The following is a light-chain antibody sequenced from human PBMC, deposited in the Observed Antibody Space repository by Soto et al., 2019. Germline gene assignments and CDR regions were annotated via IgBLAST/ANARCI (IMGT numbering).Light chain of an antibody. J-gene: IGKJ5*01. CDR3: QQYDNSIT. Sequence: EIVLTQSPGTLSLSPGETATLSCRASQSVSSNNLAWYLQKPGQTPRLLIYGASSRAPGIPDRFSGSGSGTDFTLTISRLEPEDFAVYYCQQYDNSITFGQGTRLEIE. CDR2: GAS. CDR1: QSVSSNN. V-gene: IGKV3-20*01.